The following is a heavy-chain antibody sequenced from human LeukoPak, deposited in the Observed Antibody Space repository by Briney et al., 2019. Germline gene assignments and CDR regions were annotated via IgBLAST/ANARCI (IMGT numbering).Heavy chain of an antibody. D-gene: IGHD3-22*01. J-gene: IGHJ3*02. V-gene: IGHV4-38-2*01. Sequence: SETLSLTCDVSGDSISSDHWWSWVRQPPGKGLEWIGSIYYSGSTYYNPSLKSRVTISVDTSKNQFSLKLSSVTAADTAVYFCARGPYSYDSSGAFDIWGQGTMVTVSS. CDR3: ARGPYSYDSSGAFDI. CDR1: GDSISSDHW. CDR2: IYYSGST.